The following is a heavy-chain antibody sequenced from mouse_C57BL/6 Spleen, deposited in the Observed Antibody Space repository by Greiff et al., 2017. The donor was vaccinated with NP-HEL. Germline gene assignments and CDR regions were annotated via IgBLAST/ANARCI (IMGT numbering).Heavy chain of an antibody. CDR3: ARHAPYYYGSSYDD. CDR1: GFTFSSYT. V-gene: IGHV5-9*01. J-gene: IGHJ2*01. CDR2: ISGGGGNT. D-gene: IGHD1-1*01. Sequence: VQLKESGGGLVKPGGSLKLSCAASGFTFSSYTMSWVRQTPEKRLEWVATISGGGGNTYYPDSVTGRFTISRDNAKNTLYLQMSSLRSEDTALYYCARHAPYYYGSSYDDWGQGTTLTVSS.